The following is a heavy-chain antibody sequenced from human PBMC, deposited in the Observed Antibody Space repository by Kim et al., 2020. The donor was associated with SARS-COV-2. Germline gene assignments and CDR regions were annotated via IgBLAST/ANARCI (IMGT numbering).Heavy chain of an antibody. CDR3: AKDPRQLWLRGTLDY. V-gene: IGHV3-23*01. J-gene: IGHJ4*02. D-gene: IGHD5-18*01. CDR2: ISGSGGST. CDR1: GFTFSSYA. Sequence: GGSLRLFCAASGFTFSSYAMSWVRQAPGKGLEWVSAISGSGGSTYYADSVKGRFTISRDNSKNTLYLQMNSLRAEDTAVYYCAKDPRQLWLRGTLDYWGQGTLVTVSS.